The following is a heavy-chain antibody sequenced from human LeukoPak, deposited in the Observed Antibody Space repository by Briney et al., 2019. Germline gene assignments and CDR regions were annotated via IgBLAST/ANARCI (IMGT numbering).Heavy chain of an antibody. CDR3: AKGGIQLWYYLDY. CDR1: GFTFSSSA. J-gene: IGHJ4*02. V-gene: IGHV3-23*01. CDR2: ISGSGGST. Sequence: GGSLRLPCAASGFTFSSSAMSWVRQAPGKGLEWVSSISGSGGSTAYADSVKGRFTISKDNSKNTLHLQMNSLRPEDTAVYYCAKGGIQLWYYLDYWGQGTLVTVSS. D-gene: IGHD5-18*01.